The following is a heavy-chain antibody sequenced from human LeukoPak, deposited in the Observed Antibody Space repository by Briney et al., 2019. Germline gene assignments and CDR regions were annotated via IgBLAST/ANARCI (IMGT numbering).Heavy chain of an antibody. J-gene: IGHJ4*02. V-gene: IGHV3-7*01. D-gene: IGHD1-1*01. CDR1: GFTCTNYW. Sequence: PGGSLRLSCAASGFTCTNYWMSWVRQAPGKGLEWVGNIKQDGSEQYYLGSVKGRFTISRDNAENSLYLQLNSLRAEDTALYYCAREGTTEFDSWGQGILVTVSS. CDR2: IKQDGSEQ. CDR3: AREGTTEFDS.